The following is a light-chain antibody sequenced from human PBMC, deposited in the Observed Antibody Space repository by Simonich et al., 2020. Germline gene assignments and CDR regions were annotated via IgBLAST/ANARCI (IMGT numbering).Light chain of an antibody. CDR1: QSVLYSSNNNNY. V-gene: IGKV4-1*01. J-gene: IGKJ4*01. Sequence: DIVMTQSPDSLAVSLGERDTINCKSSQSVLYSSNNNNYLAWYQQKPGQPPQMLIYWASTRESGVPDRFSGSGSGTDFTLTISSLQAEDVAVYYCQQYYSTPLTFGGGTKVEIK. CDR2: WAS. CDR3: QQYYSTPLT.